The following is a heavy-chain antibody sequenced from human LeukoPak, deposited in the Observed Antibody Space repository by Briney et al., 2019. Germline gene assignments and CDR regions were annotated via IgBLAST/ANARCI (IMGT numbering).Heavy chain of an antibody. CDR1: GGSISSSSYY. Sequence: SETLSLTCTVSGGSISSSSYYWGWIRQPPGKGLEWIGSIYYSGSTYYNPSLKSRVTISVDTSKNQFSLKLSSVTAADTAVYYCARGPGDYDILTGYSYYFDYWGQGTLVTVSS. J-gene: IGHJ4*02. CDR2: IYYSGST. V-gene: IGHV4-39*01. CDR3: ARGPGDYDILTGYSYYFDY. D-gene: IGHD3-9*01.